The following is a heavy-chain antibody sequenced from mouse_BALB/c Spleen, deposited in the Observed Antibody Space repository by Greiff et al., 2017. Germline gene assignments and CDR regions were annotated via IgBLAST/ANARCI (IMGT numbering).Heavy chain of an antibody. CDR1: GFTFSSFG. V-gene: IGHV5-17*02. Sequence: EVHLVESGGGLVQPGGSRKLSCAASGFTFSSFGMHWVRQAPEKGLEWVAYISSGSSTIYYADTVKGRFTISRDNPKNTLFLQMTSLRSEDTAMYYCARYYGYAMDYWGQGTSVTVSS. CDR2: ISSGSSTI. J-gene: IGHJ4*01. D-gene: IGHD1-1*01. CDR3: ARYYGYAMDY.